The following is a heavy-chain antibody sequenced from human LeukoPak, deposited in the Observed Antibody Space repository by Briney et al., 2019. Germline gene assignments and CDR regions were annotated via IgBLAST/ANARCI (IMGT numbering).Heavy chain of an antibody. CDR3: ARESYDFWSGYSNWFDP. CDR2: IKTDGSEK. D-gene: IGHD3-3*01. J-gene: IGHJ5*02. Sequence: PGGSLRLSCEASGFTFSSYWMSWVRQAPGKGLEWVANIKTDGSEKYYVDSVKGRFTISRDNAKNSLYLQMNSLRAEDTAVYYCARESYDFWSGYSNWFDPWGQGTLVTVSS. CDR1: GFTFSSYW. V-gene: IGHV3-7*03.